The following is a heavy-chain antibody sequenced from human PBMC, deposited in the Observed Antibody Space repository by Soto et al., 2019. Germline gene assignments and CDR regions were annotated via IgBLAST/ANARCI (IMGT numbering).Heavy chain of an antibody. CDR1: GGSISSYY. V-gene: IGHV4-59*01. D-gene: IGHD3-3*01. Sequence: SETLSLTCTVSGGSISSYYWSWIRQPPGKGLEWIGYIYYSGSTNYNPSLKSRVTISVDTSKNQFSLKLSSVTAADTAVYYCARVLRWSGSEYGMDVCGQRTTVTVSS. J-gene: IGHJ6*02. CDR2: IYYSGST. CDR3: ARVLRWSGSEYGMDV.